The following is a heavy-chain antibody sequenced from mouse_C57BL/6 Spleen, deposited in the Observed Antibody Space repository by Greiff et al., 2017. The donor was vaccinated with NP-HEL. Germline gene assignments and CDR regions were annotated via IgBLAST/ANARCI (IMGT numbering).Heavy chain of an antibody. Sequence: EVQLQESGPGLVKPSQSLSLTCSVTGYSITSGYYWNWIRQFPGNKLEWMGYISYDGSNNYNPSLKNRISITRDTSKNQFFLKLNSVTTEDTATYYCARDVYYGPTGFAYWGQGTLVTVSA. CDR2: ISYDGSN. CDR1: GYSITSGYY. D-gene: IGHD2-1*01. V-gene: IGHV3-6*01. J-gene: IGHJ3*01. CDR3: ARDVYYGPTGFAY.